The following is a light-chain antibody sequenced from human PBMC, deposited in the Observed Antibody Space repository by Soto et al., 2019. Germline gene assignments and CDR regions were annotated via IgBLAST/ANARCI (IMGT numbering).Light chain of an antibody. Sequence: EVVLKKSAGALCWFPGESSVVSGRASQYINTRLAWYQHRPGQAPRLLIYQTSIRAAGIPARFSASWSGTDFTLTSSRLAPEELAGYYDQEDGSSLCAVGQGTKVDIK. J-gene: IGKJ1*01. CDR3: QEDGSSLCA. CDR2: QTS. CDR1: QYINTR. V-gene: IGKV3-20*01.